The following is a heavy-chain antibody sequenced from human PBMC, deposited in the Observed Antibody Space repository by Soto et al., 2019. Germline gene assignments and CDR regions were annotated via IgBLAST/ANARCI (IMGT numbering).Heavy chain of an antibody. CDR2: IRSKANSHAT. D-gene: IGHD4-4*01. V-gene: IGHV3-73*01. CDR1: GFTFSGSA. CDR3: TTKRYSNYVTMVRDGYYGMDV. J-gene: IGHJ6*02. Sequence: GSLRLSCAASGFTFSGSAMHWVLQASWKGLEWVGRIRSKANSHATAYAASVKGRFTISRDDSKNTAYLQMNSLKTEDTAVYYCTTKRYSNYVTMVRDGYYGMDVWGQGTTVTVSS.